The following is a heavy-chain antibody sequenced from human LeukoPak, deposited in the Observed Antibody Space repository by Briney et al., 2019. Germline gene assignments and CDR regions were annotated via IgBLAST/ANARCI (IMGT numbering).Heavy chain of an antibody. V-gene: IGHV1-8*01. D-gene: IGHD2-15*01. CDR3: ARRGYCSGGSRYSGSRNNWFDP. CDR1: GYTFTSYD. Sequence: ASVKVSCKASGYTFTSYDINWVRQATGQGLEWMGWMNPNSGNTGYAQKFQGRVTMTRNTSISTAYMELSSLRSEDTAVYYCARRGYCSGGSRYSGSRNNWFDPWGQGTLVTVFS. CDR2: MNPNSGNT. J-gene: IGHJ5*02.